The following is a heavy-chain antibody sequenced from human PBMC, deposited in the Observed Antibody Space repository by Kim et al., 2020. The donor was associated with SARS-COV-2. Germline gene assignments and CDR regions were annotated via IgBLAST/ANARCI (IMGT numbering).Heavy chain of an antibody. J-gene: IGHJ5*02. CDR2: IIPILGIA. V-gene: IGHV1-69*04. CDR3: ARDTVSNWLDP. CDR1: GGTFSSYA. Sequence: SVKVSCKASGGTFSSYAISWVRQAPGQGLEWMGRIIPILGIANYAQKIQGRVTITADKSTSTAYMELSSLRSEDTAVYYCARDTVSNWLDPWGQGTLVTVSS.